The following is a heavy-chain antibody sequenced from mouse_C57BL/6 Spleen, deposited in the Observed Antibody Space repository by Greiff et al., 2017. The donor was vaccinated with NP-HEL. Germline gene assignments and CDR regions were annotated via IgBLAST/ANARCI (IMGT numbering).Heavy chain of an antibody. CDR2: ISYDGSN. CDR3: ATYSNYLYYAMDY. D-gene: IGHD2-5*01. V-gene: IGHV3-6*01. Sequence: DVHLVESGPGLVKPSQSLSLTCSVTGYSITSGYYWNWIRQFPGNKLEWMGYISYDGSNNYNPSLKNRISITRDTSKNQFFLKLNSVTTEDTATYYCATYSNYLYYAMDYWGQGTSVTVPS. CDR1: GYSITSGYY. J-gene: IGHJ4*01.